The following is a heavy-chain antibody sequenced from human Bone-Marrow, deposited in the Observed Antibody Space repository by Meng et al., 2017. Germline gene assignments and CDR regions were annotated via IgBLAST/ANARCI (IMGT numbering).Heavy chain of an antibody. D-gene: IGHD6-19*01. CDR2: INAVFGTT. CDR1: GGIFSNYV. CDR3: ARVSPRRSGWSGDY. J-gene: IGHJ4*02. Sequence: SVKVSCKALGGIFSNYVIGWVRQDPGQGREWMGGINAVFGTTNYAQKFQDRVTITSDESTSPAYMELSSLRSEDTAVYYCARVSPRRSGWSGDYWGQGTLVTVSS. V-gene: IGHV1-69*13.